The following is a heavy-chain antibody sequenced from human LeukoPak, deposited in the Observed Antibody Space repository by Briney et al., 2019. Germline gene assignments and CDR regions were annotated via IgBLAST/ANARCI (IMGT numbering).Heavy chain of an antibody. Sequence: QTGGSLRLSCAASGFTFSSYAMSWVRQAPGKGLEWVSAISVSGGNTYYADSVKGRLTISRDNSKNTLFLQMNSLRAEDTAVYYCAKPYSGTILTGWFDPWGQGTLVTVSS. D-gene: IGHD3-9*01. CDR1: GFTFSSYA. J-gene: IGHJ5*02. CDR2: ISVSGGNT. CDR3: AKPYSGTILTGWFDP. V-gene: IGHV3-23*01.